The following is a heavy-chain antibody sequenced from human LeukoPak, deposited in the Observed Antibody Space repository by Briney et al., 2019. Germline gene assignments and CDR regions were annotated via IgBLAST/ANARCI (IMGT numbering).Heavy chain of an antibody. Sequence: GGSLRLSCAASGFSFSAYAMTWVRQTRGKGLEWASGINSGGSKTYYADSVKGRFTISRDNSKNTLYLQKNSLRADDTAVYYCAKDRGFMTTDYSFDYWGQGALVTVSS. D-gene: IGHD4-17*01. J-gene: IGHJ4*02. V-gene: IGHV3-23*01. CDR1: GFSFSAYA. CDR3: AKDRGFMTTDYSFDY. CDR2: INSGGSKT.